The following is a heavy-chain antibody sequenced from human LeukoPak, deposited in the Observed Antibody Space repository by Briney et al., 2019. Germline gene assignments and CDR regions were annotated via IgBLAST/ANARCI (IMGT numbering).Heavy chain of an antibody. CDR3: ARDLSLYSYGTFAY. J-gene: IGHJ4*02. D-gene: IGHD5-18*01. CDR1: GGSISSGGYY. V-gene: IGHV4-30-2*01. CDR2: IYHSGST. Sequence: PSQTLSLTCTVSGGSISSGGYYWSWIRQPPGKGLEWIGYIYHSGSTYYNPSLKSRVTISVDTSKNQFSLKLTSVTAADTAVYYCARDLSLYSYGTFAYWGQGTLVTVSS.